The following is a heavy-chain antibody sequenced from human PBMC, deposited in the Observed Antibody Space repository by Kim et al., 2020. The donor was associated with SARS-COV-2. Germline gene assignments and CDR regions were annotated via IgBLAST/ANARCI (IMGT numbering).Heavy chain of an antibody. Sequence: ADPVKGRFTVSRYNSKNTLYLQMDSLRAEDTALYYCAKDHESSGWPTFDYWGQGALVTVSS. V-gene: IGHV3-23*01. J-gene: IGHJ4*02. D-gene: IGHD3-22*01. CDR3: AKDHESSGWPTFDY.